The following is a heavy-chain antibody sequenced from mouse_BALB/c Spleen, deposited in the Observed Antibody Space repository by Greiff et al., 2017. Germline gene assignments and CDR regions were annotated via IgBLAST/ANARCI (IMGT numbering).Heavy chain of an antibody. CDR2: ISSGSSTI. CDR3: ARERGTFDY. CDR1: GFTFSSFG. Sequence: EVQRVESGGGLVQPGGSRKLSCAASGFTFSSFGMHWVRQAPEKGLEWVAYISSGSSTIYYADTVKGRFTISRDNPKNTLFLQMTSLRSEDTAMYYCARERGTFDYWGQGTTLTVSS. J-gene: IGHJ2*01. V-gene: IGHV5-17*02.